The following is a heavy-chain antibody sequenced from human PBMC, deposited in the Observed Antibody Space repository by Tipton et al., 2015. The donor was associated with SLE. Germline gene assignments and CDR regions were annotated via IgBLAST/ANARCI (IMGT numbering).Heavy chain of an antibody. D-gene: IGHD3-10*01. CDR2: INSDGSNT. Sequence: SLRLSCAASGFTFDDYAMHWVRQAPGKGLEWVSRINSDGSNTRYADSVKGRFTISRDNAKNTLYLQMNSLRAEDTAVYYCASGSVQGVIVDYWGQGTLVTVSS. J-gene: IGHJ4*02. V-gene: IGHV3-74*01. CDR1: GFTFDDYA. CDR3: ASGSVQGVIVDY.